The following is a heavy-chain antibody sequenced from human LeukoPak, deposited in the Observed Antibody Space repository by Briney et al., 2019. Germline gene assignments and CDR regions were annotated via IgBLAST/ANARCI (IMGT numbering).Heavy chain of an antibody. Sequence: GGSLRLSCAASGFTFSSYWMSWVRQAPGKGLEWVANIKQDGSEKYYVDSVKGRFTISRDNAKNSLYLQMNSLRAEDTAVYYCAAQSGYYDFWSCYSPRPFDYWGQGTLVTVSS. V-gene: IGHV3-7*01. CDR3: AAQSGYYDFWSCYSPRPFDY. CDR1: GFTFSSYW. D-gene: IGHD3-3*01. J-gene: IGHJ4*02. CDR2: IKQDGSEK.